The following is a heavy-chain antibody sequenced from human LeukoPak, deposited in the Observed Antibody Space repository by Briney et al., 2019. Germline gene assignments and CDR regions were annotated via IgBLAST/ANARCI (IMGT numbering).Heavy chain of an antibody. CDR1: GFTSSDFA. CDR3: AKGSAQYYFDS. Sequence: GRSLRLSCAASGFTSSDFAIHWVRQAPGEGLEWVSVISYDGNNKYYSDSVKGRFTISRDNSKNMVYLQMNSLRAEDTAFYYCAKGSAQYYFDSWGQGTLVTVSS. D-gene: IGHD3-10*01. J-gene: IGHJ4*02. CDR2: ISYDGNNK. V-gene: IGHV3-30*04.